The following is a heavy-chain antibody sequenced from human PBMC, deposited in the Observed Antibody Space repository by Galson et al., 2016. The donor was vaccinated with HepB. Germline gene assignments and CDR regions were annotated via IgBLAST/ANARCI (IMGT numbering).Heavy chain of an antibody. V-gene: IGHV1-18*01. CDR2: ISAHNGNT. Sequence: SVKVSCKASGYTFSNYGISWVRQAPGQGLEWMGWISAHNGNTNYAENFQGRVTMTTDTSTSTAYMEVRRLRSDDTAVDYCGRDRIGSSTDLDNWGQGTLGTVSS. D-gene: IGHD2/OR15-2a*01. J-gene: IGHJ4*02. CDR3: GRDRIGSSTDLDN. CDR1: GYTFSNYG.